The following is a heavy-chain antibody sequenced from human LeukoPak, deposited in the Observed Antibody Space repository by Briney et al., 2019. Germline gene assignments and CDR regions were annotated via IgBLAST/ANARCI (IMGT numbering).Heavy chain of an antibody. CDR3: TSQAGYSSSWET. J-gene: IGHJ5*02. Sequence: GGSLKLSCAASGLIFSGSAMHWVRQAPGKGLEWVGRMRSKRNNYATGYAPSVIGRFTISRDDSMNTRYLEMNFLKPEDTAVYYCTSQAGYSSSWETWGQGTLVTVAS. CDR2: MRSKRNNYAT. V-gene: IGHV3-73*01. CDR1: GLIFSGSA. D-gene: IGHD6-13*01.